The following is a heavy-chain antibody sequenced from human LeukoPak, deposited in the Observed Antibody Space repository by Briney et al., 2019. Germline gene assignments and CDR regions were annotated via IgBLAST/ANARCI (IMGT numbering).Heavy chain of an antibody. CDR1: GGSISSYY. D-gene: IGHD2-2*01. CDR3: ARDRGSTSCYDY. J-gene: IGHJ4*02. CDR2: IYYSGST. V-gene: IGHV4-59*01. Sequence: PSETLSLTCTVSGGSISSYYWSWIRQPPGKGLEWIGHIYYSGSTNYNPSLKSRVTISVDTSKNQFSLKLSSVTAADTAVYYCARDRGSTSCYDYWGQGTLVTVSS.